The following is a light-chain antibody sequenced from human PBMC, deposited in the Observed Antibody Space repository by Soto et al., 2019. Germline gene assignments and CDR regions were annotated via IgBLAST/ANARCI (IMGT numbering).Light chain of an antibody. CDR1: QSISTY. Sequence: DIQMTQSPPSLSASVGDTVTITCRASQSISTYLDWYQVTPGKAPKVLIYGATTLEDGVPSRFIGSGSGTDFPLRINNLQPEEFATYYCKQHYNLPPWTFGQGTKVEV. CDR2: GAT. CDR3: KQHYNLPPWT. V-gene: IGKV1-39*01. J-gene: IGKJ1*01.